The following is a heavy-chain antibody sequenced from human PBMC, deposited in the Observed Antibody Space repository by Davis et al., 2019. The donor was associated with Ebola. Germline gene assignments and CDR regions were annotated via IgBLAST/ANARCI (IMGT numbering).Heavy chain of an antibody. CDR2: IYYSGST. CDR3: ARAGGIVVVPAAIRFYYGMDV. D-gene: IGHD2-2*01. Sequence: LRLSCTVSGGSISSGGYYWSWIRQHPGKGLEWIGYIYYSGSTYYNPSLKSRVTISVDTSKNQFSLKLSSVTAADTAVYYCARAGGIVVVPAAIRFYYGMDVWGKGTTVTVSS. CDR1: GGSISSGGYY. V-gene: IGHV4-31*03. J-gene: IGHJ6*04.